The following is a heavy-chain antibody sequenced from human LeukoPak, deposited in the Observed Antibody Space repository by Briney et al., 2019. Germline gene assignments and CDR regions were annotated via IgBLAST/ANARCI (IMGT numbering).Heavy chain of an antibody. D-gene: IGHD4-23*01. CDR3: ARRRRGGYSAYYFDY. CDR1: GGSISSYY. J-gene: IGHJ4*02. V-gene: IGHV4-59*08. Sequence: PSETLSLTCTVSGGSISSYYWSWIRQPPGKGLECIGYIYYSGSTNYNPSLKSRVTISVDTSKNQFSLKLSSVTAADTAVFYCARRRRGGYSAYYFDYWGQGTLVTVSS. CDR2: IYYSGST.